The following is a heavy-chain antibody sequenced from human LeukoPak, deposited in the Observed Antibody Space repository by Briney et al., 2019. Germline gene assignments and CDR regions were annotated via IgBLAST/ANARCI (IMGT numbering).Heavy chain of an antibody. V-gene: IGHV4-59*01. CDR3: ARAAYCGGDCYYYFDY. CDR2: IYYSGST. Sequence: SETLSLTCTVSGGSISSYYWSWIRQPPGKGLEWIGYIYYSGSTNYNPSLKSRVTISVDTSKNQFSLKLSSVTAADTAVYFCARAAYCGGDCYYYFDYWGQGTLVTVSS. D-gene: IGHD2-21*02. J-gene: IGHJ4*02. CDR1: GGSISSYY.